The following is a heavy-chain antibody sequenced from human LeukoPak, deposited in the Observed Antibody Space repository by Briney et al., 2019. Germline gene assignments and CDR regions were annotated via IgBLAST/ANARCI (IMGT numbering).Heavy chain of an antibody. CDR3: ARVPAEYGDYGIDY. Sequence: NPSETLSLTCTVSGGSISSSSYYWGWIRQPPGKGLEWIGSIYYSGNTYYNPSLKSRVTISVDTSKNQFSLKLSSVTAADTAVYYCARVPAEYGDYGIDYWGQGTLVTVSS. V-gene: IGHV4-39*07. CDR2: IYYSGNT. D-gene: IGHD4-17*01. J-gene: IGHJ4*02. CDR1: GGSISSSSYY.